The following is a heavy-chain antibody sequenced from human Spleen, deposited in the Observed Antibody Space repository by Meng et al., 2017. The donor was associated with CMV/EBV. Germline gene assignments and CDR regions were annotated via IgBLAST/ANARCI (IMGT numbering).Heavy chain of an antibody. V-gene: IGHV3-7*01. CDR2: INQDGSVK. J-gene: IGHJ4*02. CDR1: GFRFSNYW. D-gene: IGHD6-13*01. CDR3: ARIGYSSSCFDY. Sequence: GESLKISCAASGFRFSNYWMSWVRQAPGKGLEWVANINQDGSVKYYADSVKGRFTFSRDNAKNSVYLQMNSLRADDTAAYYCARIGYSSSCFDYWGQGTLVTVSS.